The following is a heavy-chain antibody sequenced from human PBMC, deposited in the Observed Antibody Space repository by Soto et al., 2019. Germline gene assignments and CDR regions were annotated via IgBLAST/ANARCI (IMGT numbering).Heavy chain of an antibody. CDR1: GYTFTSYG. D-gene: IGHD2-2*01. J-gene: IGHJ6*02. CDR2: ISAYNGNT. Sequence: QVQLVQSGAEVKKPGASVKVSCKASGYTFTSYGISWVRQAPGQGLEWMGWISAYNGNTNYAQKLQGRVTMTTDTATSTAYMELRSRRSDDTAVYYCARLYCISTSCYLGMDVWGQGTTVTVSS. CDR3: ARLYCISTSCYLGMDV. V-gene: IGHV1-18*01.